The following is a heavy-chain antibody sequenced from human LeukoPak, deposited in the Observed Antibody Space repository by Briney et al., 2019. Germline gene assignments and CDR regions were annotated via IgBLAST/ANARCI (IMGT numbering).Heavy chain of an antibody. CDR2: IYYCGST. D-gene: IGHD3-22*01. J-gene: IGHJ4*02. CDR1: GGSISSGGYY. CDR3: ARKIYDSSGYFDY. V-gene: IGHV4-31*03. Sequence: SETLSLTCTVSGGSISSGGYYWSWIRQHPGKGLEWIGNIYYCGSTYYNPSLKSRVTISVGTSKNQFSLKLSSVTAADTAVYYCARKIYDSSGYFDYGGQGTLVTVSS.